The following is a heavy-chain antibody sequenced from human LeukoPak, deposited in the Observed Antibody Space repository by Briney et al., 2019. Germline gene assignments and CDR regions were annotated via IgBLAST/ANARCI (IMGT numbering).Heavy chain of an antibody. V-gene: IGHV4-31*03. CDR2: IYYSGST. CDR3: ARGRGYSYGSHYYFDY. CDR1: GGSISSGGYY. Sequence: SETLSLTCTVSGGSISSGGYYWSWIRQHPGKGLEWIGYIYYSGSTYYNPSLKSRVTISVDTSKNQFSLKLSSVTAADTAVYYCARGRGYSYGSHYYFDYWGQGTLVTVSS. J-gene: IGHJ4*02. D-gene: IGHD5-18*01.